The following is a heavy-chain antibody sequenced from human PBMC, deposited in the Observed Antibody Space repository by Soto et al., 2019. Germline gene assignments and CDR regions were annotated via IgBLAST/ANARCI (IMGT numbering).Heavy chain of an antibody. V-gene: IGHV3-30*18. CDR1: GFTFSSYG. D-gene: IGHD3-3*02. CDR2: ISYDGSNK. J-gene: IGHJ6*03. Sequence: GGSLRLSCAASGFTFSSYGMHWVRQAPGKGLEWVAVISYDGSNKYYADSVKGRFTISRDNSKNTLYLQMNSLRAEDTAVYYCAKDFIFQGNEYYYYMDVWGKGTTVTVSS. CDR3: AKDFIFQGNEYYYYMDV.